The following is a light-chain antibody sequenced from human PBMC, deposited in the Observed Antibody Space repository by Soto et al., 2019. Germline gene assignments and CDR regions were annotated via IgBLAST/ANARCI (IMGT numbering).Light chain of an antibody. CDR1: SGHSSYI. V-gene: IGLV4-60*02. Sequence: QSVLTQSSSASASLGSSVKLTCTLRSGHSSYIIAWHQQQPGKAPRYLMKLEGSGSYNKGSGVPDRFSGSSSEGDRYLTITILQFEDEADYYCETWDSNTHTGFGGGTKLTVL. CDR3: ETWDSNTHTG. CDR2: LEGSGSY. J-gene: IGLJ3*02.